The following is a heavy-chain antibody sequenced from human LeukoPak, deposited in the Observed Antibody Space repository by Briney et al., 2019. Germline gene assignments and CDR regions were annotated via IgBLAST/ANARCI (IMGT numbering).Heavy chain of an antibody. D-gene: IGHD2/OR15-2a*01. Sequence: GGSLRLSCEASGFIFRTSWMHWVRQAPGGGLVWVSRMNSDGTTINYADSVKGRFTTSRDNAKNTLYLQMNSLRAEDTAVYYCARGGNYYLDYWGQGTLATVSS. V-gene: IGHV3-74*01. J-gene: IGHJ4*02. CDR1: GFIFRTSW. CDR3: ARGGNYYLDY. CDR2: MNSDGTTI.